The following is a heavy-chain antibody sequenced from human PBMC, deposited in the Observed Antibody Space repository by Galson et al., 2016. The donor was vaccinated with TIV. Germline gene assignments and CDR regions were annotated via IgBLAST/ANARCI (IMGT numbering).Heavy chain of an antibody. CDR1: GYTFTSFD. D-gene: IGHD3-22*01. CDR3: ARGHYYDSSGYSFDF. J-gene: IGHJ4*02. Sequence: VKVSCKASGYTFTSFDISWIRQAPGQGLEWMGWMSPSNGNTGYAQKFRGRITMTRHPSPTTVYMELSGLTSEDTAVYYCARGHYYDSSGYSFDFWGQGTLVTVSS. CDR2: MSPSNGNT. V-gene: IGHV1-8*01.